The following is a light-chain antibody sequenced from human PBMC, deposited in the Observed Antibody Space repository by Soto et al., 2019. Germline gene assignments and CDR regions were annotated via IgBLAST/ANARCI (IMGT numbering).Light chain of an antibody. CDR3: SSYSISTAYL. J-gene: IGLJ1*01. CDR2: EVS. V-gene: IGLV2-14*01. Sequence: HSALTQPASVSGSPGQSITISCTGTSSDVGGYDYVSWYQLHPGKAPKLMVFEVSNRPSGVSYRFSGSKSGNTASLTISGLQAEDEADYFCSSYSISTAYLFGTGTQLTVL. CDR1: SSDVGGYDY.